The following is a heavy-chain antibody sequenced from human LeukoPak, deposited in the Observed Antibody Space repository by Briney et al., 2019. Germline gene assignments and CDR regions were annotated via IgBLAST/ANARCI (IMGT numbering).Heavy chain of an antibody. Sequence: GGSLRLSCAASGFTFSSYSMNWVRQAPGKGLEWVSSISSSSSYIYYADSVKGRFTISRDNAKNSLYLQMNSLRAEDTAVYYCARDDAPSPFLYCSSTSCYLAFDIWGQGTMVTVSS. V-gene: IGHV3-21*01. CDR1: GFTFSSYS. CDR2: ISSSSSYI. J-gene: IGHJ3*02. D-gene: IGHD2-2*01. CDR3: ARDDAPSPFLYCSSTSCYLAFDI.